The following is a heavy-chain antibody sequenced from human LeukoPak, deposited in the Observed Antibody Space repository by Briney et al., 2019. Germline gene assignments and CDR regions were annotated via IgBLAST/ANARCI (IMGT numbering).Heavy chain of an antibody. CDR1: GFTFSSYG. V-gene: IGHV3-33*01. CDR2: IWYDGSNK. CDR3: ARDSSWYFDY. J-gene: IGHJ4*02. D-gene: IGHD6-13*01. Sequence: LRLSCAASGFTFSSYGMHWVRQAPGKGPEWVAVIWYDGSNKYYADSVKGRFTISRDNSKNTLYLQMNSLRAEDTAVYYCARDSSWYFDYWGQGTLVTVSS.